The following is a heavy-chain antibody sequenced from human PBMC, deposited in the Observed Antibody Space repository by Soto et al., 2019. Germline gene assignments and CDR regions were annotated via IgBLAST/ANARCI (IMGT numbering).Heavy chain of an antibody. CDR2: FYNTGRT. V-gene: IGHV4-4*07. J-gene: IGHJ4*02. D-gene: IGHD6-19*01. Sequence: SETLSLTCTVSGASISSYYWNWIRQPAGKGLEWIGRFYNTGRTSHSPSLKSRVTMSVDTSKNQVSLKLSSVTAADTAVYYCARDVGYSSPFDYWGQGRLVTVSS. CDR1: GASISSYY. CDR3: ARDVGYSSPFDY.